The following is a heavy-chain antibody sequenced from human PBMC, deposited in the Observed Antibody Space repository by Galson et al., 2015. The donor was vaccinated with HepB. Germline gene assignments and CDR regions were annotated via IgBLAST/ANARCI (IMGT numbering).Heavy chain of an antibody. D-gene: IGHD3-3*01. V-gene: IGHV3-23*01. CDR3: AKARLRFLEWLPDY. Sequence: SLRLSCAASGFTFSSYAMSWVRQAPGRGLEWVSAISGSGGSTYYADSVKGRFTISRDNSKNTLYLQMNSLRAEDTAVYYCAKARLRFLEWLPDYWGQGTLVTISS. CDR2: ISGSGGST. CDR1: GFTFSSYA. J-gene: IGHJ4*02.